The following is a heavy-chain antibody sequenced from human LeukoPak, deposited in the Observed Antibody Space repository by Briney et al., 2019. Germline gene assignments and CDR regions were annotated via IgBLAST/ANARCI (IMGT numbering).Heavy chain of an antibody. CDR2: IYAGDSDT. CDR1: GYYFTSYW. J-gene: IGHJ4*02. Sequence: PGESLKISCKASGYYFTSYWIAWVRQMPGKGLEWMGIIYAGDSDTRYSPSFQGQVTMSVDKSLSTAFLQWRSLKASDSAMYYCARRGSGSNGDDDYWGQGTLVTVSS. D-gene: IGHD3-10*01. V-gene: IGHV5-51*01. CDR3: ARRGSGSNGDDDY.